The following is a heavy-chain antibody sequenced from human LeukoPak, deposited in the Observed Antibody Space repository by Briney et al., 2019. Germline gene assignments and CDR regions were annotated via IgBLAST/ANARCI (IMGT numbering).Heavy chain of an antibody. CDR1: GFTFSNYG. V-gene: IGHV3-30*02. J-gene: IGHJ4*02. D-gene: IGHD3-22*01. CDR3: ARGSGYLETFDY. CDR2: IRNDGNNK. Sequence: GGSLRLSCEASGFTFSNYGMHWVRQAPGKGLEWVTFIRNDGNNKYYADSVKGRFTISRDNSKNTLYLQMNSLRAEDTAVYYCARGSGYLETFDYWGQGTLVTVSS.